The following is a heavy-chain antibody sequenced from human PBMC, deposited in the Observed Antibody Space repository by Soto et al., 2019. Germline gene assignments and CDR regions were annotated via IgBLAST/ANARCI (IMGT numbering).Heavy chain of an antibody. D-gene: IGHD4-17*01. CDR1: GVTVGNNY. J-gene: IGHJ4*02. V-gene: IGHV3-66*01. Sequence: EVRLVESGGGLVQPGGSLRLSCAASGVTVGNNYMSWVRQAPGKGPEWVSVTYRGGDTRYADSVKGRFTMSRDSTKNTVYLQMDSLRAEDTAVYFCARNVPVTALGYWGQGSLVTVSS. CDR3: ARNVPVTALGY. CDR2: TYRGGDT.